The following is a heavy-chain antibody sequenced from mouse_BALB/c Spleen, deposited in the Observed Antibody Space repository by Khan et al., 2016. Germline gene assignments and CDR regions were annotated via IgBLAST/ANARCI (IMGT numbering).Heavy chain of an antibody. CDR1: GYSITSDYA. Sequence: EVELVESGPGLVKPSQSLSLTCTVTGYSITSDYAWNWIRQFPENKLEWMGYISYSGSTSYNPSLKSRISITRDTSKNQFFLQLNSVTTEDTATYYCARSYGSSYAMDYWGQGTSVTVSS. CDR3: ARSYGSSYAMDY. J-gene: IGHJ4*01. CDR2: ISYSGST. D-gene: IGHD1-1*01. V-gene: IGHV3-2*02.